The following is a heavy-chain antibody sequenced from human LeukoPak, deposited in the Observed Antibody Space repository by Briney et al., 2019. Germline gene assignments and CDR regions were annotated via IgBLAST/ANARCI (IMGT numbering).Heavy chain of an antibody. V-gene: IGHV3-7*03. J-gene: IGHJ4*02. CDR3: AKDDCSSTSCHGNYVDY. D-gene: IGHD2-2*01. CDR1: GFTFSSNW. Sequence: WGTLSLSCAASGFTFSSNWMRWDTPAPRKVLVWVANVKQDGSEKYYVDSVKGRFTISRDNSKNTLYLQMNSLRAEDTAVYYCAKDDCSSTSCHGNYVDYWGQGTLVTVSS. CDR2: VKQDGSEK.